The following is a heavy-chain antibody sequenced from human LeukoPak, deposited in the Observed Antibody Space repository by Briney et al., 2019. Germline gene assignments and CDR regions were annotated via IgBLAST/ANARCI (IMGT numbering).Heavy chain of an antibody. CDR1: GYTFTSYY. Sequence: ASVKVSCKASGYTFTSYYMHWVRQALGQGLEWMGIINPSGGSTSYAQKFQGRVTMTRDTSTSTVYVELSSLRSEDTAVYYCASPRGYGGYLIHWGQGTLVTVSS. D-gene: IGHD5-12*01. CDR3: ASPRGYGGYLIH. J-gene: IGHJ4*02. V-gene: IGHV1-46*01. CDR2: INPSGGST.